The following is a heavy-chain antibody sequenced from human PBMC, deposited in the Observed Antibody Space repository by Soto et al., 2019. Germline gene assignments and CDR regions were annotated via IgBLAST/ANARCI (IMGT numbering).Heavy chain of an antibody. J-gene: IGHJ4*02. D-gene: IGHD1-7*01. CDR1: GGTFSSYA. V-gene: IGHV1-69*13. CDR2: IIPIFGTA. CDR3: TTEVAELELGKRFLADY. Sequence: GASVKVSCKASGGTFSSYAISWVRQAPGQGLEWMGGIIPIFGTANYAQKFQGRVTITADESTSTAYMELSSLRSEDTAVYYCTTEVAELELGKRFLADYWGQGTLVTVSS.